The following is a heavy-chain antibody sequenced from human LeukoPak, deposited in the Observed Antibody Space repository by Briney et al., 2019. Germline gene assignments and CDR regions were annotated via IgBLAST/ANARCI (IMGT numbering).Heavy chain of an antibody. CDR3: ARDVHYDILTGYYLPDVDY. CDR2: INPNSGGT. J-gene: IGHJ4*02. CDR1: VYTFTSYY. D-gene: IGHD3-9*01. Sequence: ASVTVSCKASVYTFTSYYMHWVRQAPGQGLEWMGWINPNSGGTNYAHKFQGRVTITRDTSISTAYMELSRLRSDDTAVYYCARDVHYDILTGYYLPDVDYWRQGTLVTVSS. V-gene: IGHV1-2*07.